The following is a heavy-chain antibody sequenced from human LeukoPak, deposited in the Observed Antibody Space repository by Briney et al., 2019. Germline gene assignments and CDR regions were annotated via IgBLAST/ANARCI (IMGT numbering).Heavy chain of an antibody. J-gene: IGHJ6*02. D-gene: IGHD2-15*01. Sequence: ASVKVSCTASGYTFASYYCHWVRLAPGQGLEWMGIINPSNGSRNYAQKFQGRVTMTRDTSTSTAYMELRSLRSDDTAVYYCARDLVDRGYCSGGSCFLPSLHYYYGMDVWGQGTTVTVSS. CDR1: GYTFASYY. CDR2: INPSNGSR. CDR3: ARDLVDRGYCSGGSCFLPSLHYYYGMDV. V-gene: IGHV1-46*01.